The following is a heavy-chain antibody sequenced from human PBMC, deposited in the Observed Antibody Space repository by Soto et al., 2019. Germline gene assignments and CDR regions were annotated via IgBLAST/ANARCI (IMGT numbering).Heavy chain of an antibody. J-gene: IGHJ4*02. Sequence: PVVLMKISENGSGCKFAGYWIAWVRQMPGKGLELMGIIYPSDSDTRYRPSFQGQVTISADKSISSAYLQWSSLRASDTAMYYCARGGVLTRTFDYWGQGTPVTVSS. CDR1: GCKFAGYW. CDR3: ARGGVLTRTFDY. D-gene: IGHD3-3*01. V-gene: IGHV5-51*01. CDR2: IYPSDSDT.